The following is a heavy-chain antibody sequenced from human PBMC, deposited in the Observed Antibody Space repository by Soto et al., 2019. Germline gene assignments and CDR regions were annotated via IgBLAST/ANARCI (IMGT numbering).Heavy chain of an antibody. CDR2: INHSGST. V-gene: IGHV4-34*01. Sequence: PSETLSLTCAVYGGSFSGYYWSWIRQPPGKGLEWIGEINHSGSTNYNPSLKSRVTISVDTSKNQFSLKLSSVTAADTAVYYCARAGPFYDFWSGYYGGTYYYGMGVWGQGTTVTVSS. J-gene: IGHJ6*02. CDR1: GGSFSGYY. CDR3: ARAGPFYDFWSGYYGGTYYYGMGV. D-gene: IGHD3-3*01.